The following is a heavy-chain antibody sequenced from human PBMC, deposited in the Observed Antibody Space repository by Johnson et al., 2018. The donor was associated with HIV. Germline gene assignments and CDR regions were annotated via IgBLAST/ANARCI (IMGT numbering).Heavy chain of an antibody. CDR2: IKQDGSEK. CDR1: GFTFSRYW. D-gene: IGHD3-10*01. CDR3: SKYLSSELLWFFRDAFDV. J-gene: IGHJ3*01. Sequence: VQLVESGGGLVQPGGSLRLSCAASGFTFSRYWMSWVRQATGKGLEWVANIKQDGSEKYYADSVKGRFTISRDNSKNTLFLQMNSLRAEDTAVYYLSKYLSSELLWFFRDAFDVWGQGTMVTVSS. V-gene: IGHV3-7*01.